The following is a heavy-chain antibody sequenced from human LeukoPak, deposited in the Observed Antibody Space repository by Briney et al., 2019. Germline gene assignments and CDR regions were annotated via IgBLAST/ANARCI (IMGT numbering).Heavy chain of an antibody. CDR1: GFTFSSYW. J-gene: IGHJ4*02. V-gene: IGHV3-7*01. D-gene: IGHD1-26*01. CDR3: ARDTLGGSYYLWGY. Sequence: GGSLRLSCAASGFTFSSYWMSWVRQAPGKGLEWVANIKQDGSEKYYVDSVKGRFTISRDNAKNSLYLQMNSLRAEDTAVYYCARDTLGGSYYLWGYWGREPWSPSPQ. CDR2: IKQDGSEK.